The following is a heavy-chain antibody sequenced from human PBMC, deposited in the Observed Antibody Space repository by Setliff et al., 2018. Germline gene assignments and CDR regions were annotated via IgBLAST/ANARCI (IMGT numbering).Heavy chain of an antibody. Sequence: PSETLSLTCAVSGYSISSGYYWGWIRQPPGKGLEWIGSIYYSGSTYYNPSLKSRVTISVDTSKNQFSLKVNSVTAADTAVYYCATLLANYGSGMDVWGQGTTVTVSS. CDR3: ATLLANYGSGMDV. J-gene: IGHJ6*02. CDR2: IYYSGST. CDR1: GYSISSGYY. D-gene: IGHD3-10*01. V-gene: IGHV4-38-2*01.